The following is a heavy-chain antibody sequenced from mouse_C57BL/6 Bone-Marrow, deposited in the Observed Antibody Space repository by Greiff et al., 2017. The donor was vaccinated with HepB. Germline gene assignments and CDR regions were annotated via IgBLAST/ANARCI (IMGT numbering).Heavy chain of an antibody. CDR3: ARSGDYDNAY. D-gene: IGHD2-4*01. CDR1: GYTFTSYG. Sequence: VQLKESGAELARPGASVKLSCKASGYTFTSYGISWVKQRTGQGLEWIGEIYPRSGNTYYNEKFKGKATLTADKSSSTAYMELRSLTSEDSAVYFCARSGDYDNAYWGQGTLVTVSA. CDR2: IYPRSGNT. V-gene: IGHV1-81*01. J-gene: IGHJ3*01.